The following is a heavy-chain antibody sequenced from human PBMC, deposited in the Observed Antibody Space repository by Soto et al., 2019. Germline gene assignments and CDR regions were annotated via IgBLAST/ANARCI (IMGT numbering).Heavy chain of an antibody. Sequence: QVQLVQSGAEVKKPGASVKVSCKASGYTFTSYSISWVRQAPGQGLAWMGWISAYNGNTYHARKLKGRVTMTTDTSTSTAYMELRSLRSYDTAGSYCARDVGYGLSDYGGQGTLFTVSS. CDR2: ISAYNGNT. CDR1: GYTFTSYS. J-gene: IGHJ4*02. D-gene: IGHD5-18*01. CDR3: ARDVGYGLSDY. V-gene: IGHV1-18*01.